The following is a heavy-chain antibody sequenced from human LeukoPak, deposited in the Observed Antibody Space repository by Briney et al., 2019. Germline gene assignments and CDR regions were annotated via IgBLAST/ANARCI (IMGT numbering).Heavy chain of an antibody. J-gene: IGHJ3*02. V-gene: IGHV3-53*01. CDR2: IYSGGST. CDR3: AKDGGGLRVDAFDI. Sequence: PGGSLRLSCAASGFAVSSNYMSWVRQTPGKGLEWVSIIYSGGSTYYADSVKGRYTISRDSSKNTLYLQMNSLRAEDTAVYYCAKDGGGLRVDAFDIWGQGTMVTVSS. D-gene: IGHD3-16*01. CDR1: GFAVSSNY.